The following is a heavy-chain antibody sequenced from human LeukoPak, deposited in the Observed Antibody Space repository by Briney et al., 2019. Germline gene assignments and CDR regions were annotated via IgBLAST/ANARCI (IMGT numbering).Heavy chain of an antibody. CDR2: INPSRGST. CDR3: ARGEAFGLLLPDAFDI. Sequence: ASVKVSCKASGYTFTSYYMHWVRQAPGQGLEWMGIINPSRGSTSYAQKFQGRVTMTRDTSTSTVYMELSSLRSEATAVYYCARGEAFGLLLPDAFDIWGQGTMVTVSS. J-gene: IGHJ3*02. V-gene: IGHV1-46*01. CDR1: GYTFTSYY. D-gene: IGHD3-22*01.